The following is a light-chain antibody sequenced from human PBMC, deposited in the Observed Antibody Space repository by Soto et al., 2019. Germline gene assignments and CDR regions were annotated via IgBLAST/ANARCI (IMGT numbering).Light chain of an antibody. CDR2: YDS. CDR3: QVWGSSSDPWV. V-gene: IGLV3-21*04. Sequence: SYELTQPPSVSVAPGKTARITCGGNNIGSKSVHGYQQKPGQAPVLVIYYDSDRPSGIPERFSGSNSGNTATLTISRVEAGDEADYYCQVWGSSSDPWVFGGGTKLTV. CDR1: NIGSKS. J-gene: IGLJ3*02.